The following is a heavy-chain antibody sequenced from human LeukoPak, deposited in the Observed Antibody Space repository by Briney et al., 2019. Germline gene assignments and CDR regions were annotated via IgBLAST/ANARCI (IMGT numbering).Heavy chain of an antibody. Sequence: GGSLRLSCAASGFTFSSYWMSWVRQAPGKGLEWVANIKQDGSEKYYVDSVKGRFTISRDNAKNSLYLQMNSLRAEETAVYYCASTPEQWLGQGCDYWGQGTLVTVSS. D-gene: IGHD6-19*01. CDR2: IKQDGSEK. CDR1: GFTFSSYW. V-gene: IGHV3-7*01. CDR3: ASTPEQWLGQGCDY. J-gene: IGHJ4*02.